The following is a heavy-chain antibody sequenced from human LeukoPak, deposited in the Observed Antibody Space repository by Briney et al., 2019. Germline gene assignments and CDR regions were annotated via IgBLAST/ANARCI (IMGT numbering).Heavy chain of an antibody. CDR1: GFTFSNYA. CDR3: AKAIDSSSWFGFLDY. J-gene: IGHJ4*02. CDR2: ISGSGDST. V-gene: IGHV3-23*01. D-gene: IGHD6-13*01. Sequence: GGSLRLSCVASGFTFSNYAMNWVRQAPGKGLEWVSAISGSGDSTFYADFLRGRFTISRDNSKNTLYLQMKSLRADDAAEYYCAKAIDSSSWFGFLDYWGQGTLVTVSS.